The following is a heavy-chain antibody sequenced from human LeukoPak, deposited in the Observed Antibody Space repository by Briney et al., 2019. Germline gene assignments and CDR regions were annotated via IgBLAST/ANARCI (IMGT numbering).Heavy chain of an antibody. CDR2: ICNSGGT. CDR3: AKTGRPNNSGWYRWFDP. D-gene: IGHD6-19*01. CDR1: GDSISTYY. V-gene: IGHV4-4*09. J-gene: IGHJ5*02. Sequence: SDTLSLTCTVSGDSISTYYWSWIRQPPGQGLVWIGCICNSGGTNYNPSLKSRVTISVDTSKNQFSLNLSSVTAADTAVYYCAKTGRPNNSGWYRWFDPWGQGTLVTVSS.